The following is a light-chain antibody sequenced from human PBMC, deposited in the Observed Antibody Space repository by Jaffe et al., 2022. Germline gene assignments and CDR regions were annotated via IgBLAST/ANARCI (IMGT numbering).Light chain of an antibody. CDR2: GNS. Sequence: QSVLTQPPSASGTPGQRVTISCSGSSSNIGSNTVSWYQQLPGTAPKLLIYGNSQRPSGVPDRFSGSKSGTSGSLAISGLQSEDEADYYCAAWDDSLNGYVFGTATKVTVL. V-gene: IGLV1-44*01. J-gene: IGLJ1*01. CDR1: SSNIGSNT. CDR3: AAWDDSLNGYV.